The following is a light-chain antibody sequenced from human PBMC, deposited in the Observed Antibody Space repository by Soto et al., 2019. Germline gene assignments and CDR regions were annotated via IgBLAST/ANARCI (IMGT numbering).Light chain of an antibody. Sequence: QSVLTQPPSASATPGQRVTISCSGSSSNIGTNTVNWYQKLPGTAPKLLIYNNNDRPPGVPDRFSGSKSGTSASLAISGLQSEDEADYDCAAWDDGLNGVLFGGGTKLTVL. CDR3: AAWDDGLNGVL. CDR2: NNN. V-gene: IGLV1-44*01. J-gene: IGLJ2*01. CDR1: SSNIGTNT.